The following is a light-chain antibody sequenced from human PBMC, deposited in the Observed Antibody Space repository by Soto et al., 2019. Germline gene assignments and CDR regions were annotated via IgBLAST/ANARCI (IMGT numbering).Light chain of an antibody. J-gene: IGLJ2*01. CDR2: EVS. Sequence: QSALTQPASVSGSPGQSITISCTGTSSDVGGYNYVSWYQQHPGKAPKLTIFEVSNRPSGVSNRFSGSKSGNTASLTISGLQAEDEADYYCSSYTSSSTLVLFGGGTKLTVL. CDR3: SSYTSSSTLVL. CDR1: SSDVGGYNY. V-gene: IGLV2-14*01.